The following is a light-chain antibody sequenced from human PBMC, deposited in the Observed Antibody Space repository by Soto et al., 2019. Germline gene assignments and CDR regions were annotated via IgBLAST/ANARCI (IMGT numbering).Light chain of an antibody. CDR2: NAS. CDR1: QSISSW. J-gene: IGKJ1*01. V-gene: IGKV1-5*03. CDR3: QQYNSYRRT. Sequence: DILMTQSPSTLSASVGDRVTITCRASQSISSWLAWYQQKPGKAPKLLIYNASSLESGVPSRFSGSGSGTEFTLTISSLQPDDFAAYYCQQYNSYRRTFGQGTKVEIK.